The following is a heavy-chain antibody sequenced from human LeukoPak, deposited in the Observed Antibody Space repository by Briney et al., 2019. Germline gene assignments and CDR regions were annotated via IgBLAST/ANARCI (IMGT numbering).Heavy chain of an antibody. CDR2: ISSSSSYI. CDR1: GFTFSSYS. D-gene: IGHD3-3*01. J-gene: IGHJ4*02. CDR3: ARDPLHSYDFWSGFLSVYFDY. V-gene: IGHV3-21*01. Sequence: GGSLRLSCAASGFTFSSYSMNWVRQAPGKGLEWVSSISSSSSYIYYADSVKGRFTISRDNAKNSLYLQMNSLRAEDTAVYYCARDPLHSYDFWSGFLSVYFDYWGQGTLVTVSS.